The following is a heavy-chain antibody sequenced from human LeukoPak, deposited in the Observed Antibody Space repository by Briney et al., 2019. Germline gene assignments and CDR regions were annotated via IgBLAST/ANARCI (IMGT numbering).Heavy chain of an antibody. CDR2: ISYDGSNK. Sequence: GGSLRLSCAASGFTFSSYAMHWVRQAPGKGLEWVAVISYDGSNKYYADSVKGRFTISRDNSKNTVYLQMNSLRGEDTALYHCARGPSIAAPGDKFDYWGQGTLVTVSS. D-gene: IGHD6-13*01. V-gene: IGHV3-30-3*01. J-gene: IGHJ4*02. CDR3: ARGPSIAAPGDKFDY. CDR1: GFTFSSYA.